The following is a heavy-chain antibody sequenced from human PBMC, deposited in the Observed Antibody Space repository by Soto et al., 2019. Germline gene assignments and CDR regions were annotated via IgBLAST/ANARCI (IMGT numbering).Heavy chain of an antibody. CDR3: TTQYSSGWYVAFDI. CDR1: GFTFSNAW. D-gene: IGHD6-19*01. Sequence: EVQLVESGGGLVKPGGSLRLSCAASGFTFSNAWMRWVRQAPRKGLEWVGRIKSKTDDGTTDYAAPVKGRFTISRDDSKNTLYLQMNSLKTEDTAVYYCTTQYSSGWYVAFDIWGQGTMVTVSS. V-gene: IGHV3-15*01. J-gene: IGHJ3*02. CDR2: IKSKTDDGTT.